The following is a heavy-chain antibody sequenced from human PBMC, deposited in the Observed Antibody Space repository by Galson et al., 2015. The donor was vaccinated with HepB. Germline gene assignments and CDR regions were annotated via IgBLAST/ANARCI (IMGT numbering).Heavy chain of an antibody. CDR3: AHSNDYIWGSYANILSNWFDP. CDR2: IYWDDDK. CDR1: GFSLSTSGVG. D-gene: IGHD3-16*01. Sequence: PALVKPTQTLTLTCTFSGFSLSTSGVGVGWIRQPSGKALEWLALIYWDDDKRYSPSLKSRLTITKDTSKNQEVLTMTNMDPVDTATYYCAHSNDYIWGSYANILSNWFDPWGQGTLVTVSS. V-gene: IGHV2-5*02. J-gene: IGHJ5*02.